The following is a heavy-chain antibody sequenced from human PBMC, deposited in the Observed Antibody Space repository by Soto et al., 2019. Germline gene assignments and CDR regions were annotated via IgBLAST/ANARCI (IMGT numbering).Heavy chain of an antibody. V-gene: IGHV4-59*01. CDR1: GGSISGYY. CDR3: AREGSYKHYYYYSLDA. Sequence: PSETLSLTCTVSGGSISGYYWSWIRQPPGKGLEWIGYIYYSGSTNYNPSLKSRVTISVDTSKNQFSLKLSSVTAADTAVYYCAREGSYKHYYYYSLDACGPGTTFRVSS. J-gene: IGHJ6*02. CDR2: IYYSGST. D-gene: IGHD2-15*01.